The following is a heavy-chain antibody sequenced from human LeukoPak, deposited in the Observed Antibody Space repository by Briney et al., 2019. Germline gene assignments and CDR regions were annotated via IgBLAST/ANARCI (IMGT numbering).Heavy chain of an antibody. CDR2: INTNTGNP. V-gene: IGHV7-4-1*02. Sequence: ASVKVSCKASGYTFTSYAMNWVRQAPGQGLEWMGWINTNTGNPTYAQGFTGRFVFSLDTSVSTAYLQISSLKAEDTAVYYCARTVYYYDSSGETNDYWGQGTLVTVSP. D-gene: IGHD3-22*01. CDR1: GYTFTSYA. CDR3: ARTVYYYDSSGETNDY. J-gene: IGHJ4*02.